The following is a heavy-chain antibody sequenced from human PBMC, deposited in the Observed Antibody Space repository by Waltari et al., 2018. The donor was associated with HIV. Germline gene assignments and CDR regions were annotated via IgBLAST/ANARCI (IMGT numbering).Heavy chain of an antibody. CDR2: IYYSGST. J-gene: IGHJ5*02. Sequence: QVQLQESGPGLVKPSETVSLPCTVSYASFSRYYWSWIRQSPDKGPVWIGQIYYSGSTTFNPSLKNRFSLSQDSSRRQFSLKIKSVTAADSATYYCAGSSVAGRRWFDPWGQGTPVIVSS. CDR3: AGSSVAGRRWFDP. V-gene: IGHV4-59*08. D-gene: IGHD3-22*01. CDR1: YASFSRYY.